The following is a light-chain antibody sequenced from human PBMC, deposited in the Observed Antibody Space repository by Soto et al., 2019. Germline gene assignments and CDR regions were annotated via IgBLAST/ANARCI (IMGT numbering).Light chain of an antibody. J-gene: IGLJ2*01. V-gene: IGLV3-21*04. CDR2: YES. CDR1: NIGSKS. CDR3: QVWDSSSDPVV. Sequence: ELTQPPSVSVAPGKTARITCGGNNIGSKSVHWYQQKPGQAPVLVIYYESDRPSGIPERFSGSNSGNTATLTISRVEAGDEADYYCQVWDSSSDPVVFGGGTKLTVL.